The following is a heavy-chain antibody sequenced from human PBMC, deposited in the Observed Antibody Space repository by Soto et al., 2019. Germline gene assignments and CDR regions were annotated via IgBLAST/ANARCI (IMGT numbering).Heavy chain of an antibody. V-gene: IGHV1-69*01. CDR1: GGTFSSYA. D-gene: IGHD3-9*01. CDR2: IIPIFGTA. J-gene: IGHJ6*02. CDR3: ARGPLRDWLFRLGMDV. Sequence: QVQLVQSGAEVKKPGSSVKVSCKASGGTFSSYAISWVRQAPGQGLEWMGGIIPIFGTANYAQKFQGRVTITADESTSTAYMELSILRSEDTAVYHCARGPLRDWLFRLGMDVWGQGTTVTVSS.